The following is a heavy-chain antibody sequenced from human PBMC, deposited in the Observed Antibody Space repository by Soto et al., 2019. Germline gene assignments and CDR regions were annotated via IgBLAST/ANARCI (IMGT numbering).Heavy chain of an antibody. CDR1: GYSFTSYW. CDR2: IYPGDSDT. D-gene: IGHD5-18*01. Sequence: PGESLKISCKGSGYSFTSYWIGWVRQMPGKGLEWMGIIYPGDSDTRYSPSFQGQVTISADKSISTAYLQWSSLKASDTAMYYCARPGRTAMENDRDLYYYYGMDVWGQGTTVTVSS. CDR3: ARPGRTAMENDRDLYYYYGMDV. V-gene: IGHV5-51*01. J-gene: IGHJ6*02.